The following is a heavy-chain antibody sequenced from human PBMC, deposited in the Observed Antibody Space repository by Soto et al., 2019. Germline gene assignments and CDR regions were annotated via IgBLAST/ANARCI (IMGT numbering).Heavy chain of an antibody. CDR1: GFTFDDYA. Sequence: EVQLVESGGGLVQPGRSLRLSCAASGFTFDDYAMHWVRQAPGKGLEWVSGISWNSGSIGYADSVKGRFTISRDNAKKSLYLQMNSLRAEDTALYYCAKDGLWFGELSPWGYMDVWGKGTTVTVSS. J-gene: IGHJ6*03. CDR2: ISWNSGSI. CDR3: AKDGLWFGELSPWGYMDV. D-gene: IGHD3-10*01. V-gene: IGHV3-9*01.